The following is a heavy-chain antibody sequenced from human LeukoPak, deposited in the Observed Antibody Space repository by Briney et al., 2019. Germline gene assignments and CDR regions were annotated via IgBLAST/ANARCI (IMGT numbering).Heavy chain of an antibody. CDR3: ASPHDYGDYVYAFDI. CDR2: IIPIFGTA. Sequence: SVKVSFKASGGTFSSYAISWVRQAPGQGLEWMGGIIPIFGTANYAQKFQGRVTITADESTSTAYMELSSLRSEDTAVYYCASPHDYGDYVYAFDIWGQGTMVTVSS. CDR1: GGTFSSYA. D-gene: IGHD4-17*01. V-gene: IGHV1-69*01. J-gene: IGHJ3*02.